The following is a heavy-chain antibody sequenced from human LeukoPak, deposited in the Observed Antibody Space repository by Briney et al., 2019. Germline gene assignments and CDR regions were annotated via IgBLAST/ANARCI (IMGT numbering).Heavy chain of an antibody. J-gene: IGHJ4*02. CDR3: AKLPVAGLYFDY. CDR2: ISGSGGST. CDR1: GFTFSSNV. D-gene: IGHD6-19*01. V-gene: IGHV3-23*01. Sequence: GGSLRLSCAASGFTFSSNVMSWVRQAPGKGLEWVSLISGSGGSTYYADSVKGRFTISRDNSKNTLYLQMNSLRVEDTAAYYCAKLPVAGLYFDYWGQGTLVTVSS.